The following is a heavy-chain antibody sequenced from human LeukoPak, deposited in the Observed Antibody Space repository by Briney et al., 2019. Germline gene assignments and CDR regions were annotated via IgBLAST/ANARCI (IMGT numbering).Heavy chain of an antibody. CDR1: GGSISPYY. D-gene: IGHD6-6*01. CDR3: ARARHLVLAFDI. Sequence: SETLSLTCTVSGGSISPYYWNWIRQPPGKGLEWIGYIYDSGSAKYNPSLKSRVTISVDTSKRQVSLKLGSVTAADTAVYYCARARHLVLAFDIWGQGTMVTVSS. V-gene: IGHV4-59*01. CDR2: IYDSGSA. J-gene: IGHJ3*02.